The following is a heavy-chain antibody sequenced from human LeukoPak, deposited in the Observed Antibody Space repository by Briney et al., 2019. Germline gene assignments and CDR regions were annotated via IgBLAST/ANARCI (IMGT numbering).Heavy chain of an antibody. Sequence: GGSLRLSCAASGFTVSNNYMSWVRQAPGKGLEWVSVIYSGGSTYYADSVKGRFTISRDNAKNSLYLQMNSLRAEDTAVYYCASNTLPAASYYYYYMDVWGKGTTVTVSS. D-gene: IGHD2-2*01. CDR2: IYSGGST. V-gene: IGHV3-53*01. CDR1: GFTVSNNY. CDR3: ASNTLPAASYYYYYMDV. J-gene: IGHJ6*03.